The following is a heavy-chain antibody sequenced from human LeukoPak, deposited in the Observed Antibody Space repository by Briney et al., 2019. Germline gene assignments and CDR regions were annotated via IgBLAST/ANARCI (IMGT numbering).Heavy chain of an antibody. D-gene: IGHD3-3*01. V-gene: IGHV3-7*03. J-gene: IGHJ4*02. CDR2: IKLEGSEK. CDR1: GFTFGKYW. CDR3: ARDQYDTWSRRGNFDS. Sequence: GGSLRLSCAASGFTFGKYWMSWVRQAPGKGLEWVANIKLEGSEKNYVDSVKGRFTISRDNTKNSLYLQMNSLRAEDTAVFYCARDQYDTWSRRGNFDSWGQGTLVIGPS.